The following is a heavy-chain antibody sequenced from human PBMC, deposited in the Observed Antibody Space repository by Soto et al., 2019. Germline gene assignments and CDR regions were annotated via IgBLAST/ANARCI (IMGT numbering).Heavy chain of an antibody. CDR2: MNPNSGNT. J-gene: IGHJ6*02. CDR1: GYTFTSYD. Sequence: GASVKVSCKASGYTFTSYDINWVRLATGQGLEWMGWMNPNSGNTAYAQKFQGRVTMTRNTSISTAYMELSSLRSDDTAVYYCARGRVINFGVVNDYYYYGMDVWGQGTTVTVSS. D-gene: IGHD3-3*02. V-gene: IGHV1-8*01. CDR3: ARGRVINFGVVNDYYYYGMDV.